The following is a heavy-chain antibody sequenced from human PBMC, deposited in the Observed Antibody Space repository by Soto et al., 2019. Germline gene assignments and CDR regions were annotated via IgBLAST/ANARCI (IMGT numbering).Heavy chain of an antibody. J-gene: IGHJ4*02. V-gene: IGHV4-59*01. Sequence: SETLSLTCTVSGGSIRSFYCSWIRQSPGKGLEWIGYIYYIGSTNFNPSLKSRVTISLDMSKNQFSLKLSSVTAADTAVYFCARGPGRAEAGKFDYWGQGTLVTVSS. CDR1: GGSIRSFY. CDR3: ARGPGRAEAGKFDY. D-gene: IGHD6-19*01. CDR2: IYYIGST.